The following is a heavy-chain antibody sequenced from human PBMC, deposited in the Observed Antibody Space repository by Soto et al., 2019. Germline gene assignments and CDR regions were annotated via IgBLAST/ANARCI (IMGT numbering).Heavy chain of an antibody. D-gene: IGHD6-6*01. V-gene: IGHV5-51*01. J-gene: IGHJ6*03. CDR3: ASSIAARDYYMDV. Sequence: GESLKISCKGSGYSFTSYWIGWVRQMPGKGLEWMGIIYPGDSDTRYSPSFQGQVTISADKSISTAYLQWSSLKASDTAMYYCASSIAARDYYMDVWGKGTTVTVSS. CDR2: IYPGDSDT. CDR1: GYSFTSYW.